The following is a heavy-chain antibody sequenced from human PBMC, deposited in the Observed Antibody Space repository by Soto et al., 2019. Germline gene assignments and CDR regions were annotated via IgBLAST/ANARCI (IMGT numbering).Heavy chain of an antibody. Sequence: GASLKSSGNGAGYSFTIYCIGLVLQIPGKVLDWVWIIYPGDSDTRYSPSFQGQVTISDDKSISTAYLQWSSLKASDTAMYYCARHQPGGYYGSGSHPVRYYYGMDVWGQGTTVTVSS. D-gene: IGHD3-10*01. CDR3: ARHQPGGYYGSGSHPVRYYYGMDV. CDR2: IYPGDSDT. CDR1: GYSFTIYC. J-gene: IGHJ6*02. V-gene: IGHV5-51*01.